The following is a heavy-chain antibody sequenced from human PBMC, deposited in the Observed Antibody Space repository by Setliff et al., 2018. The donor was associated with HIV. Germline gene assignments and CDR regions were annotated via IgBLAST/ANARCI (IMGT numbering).Heavy chain of an antibody. D-gene: IGHD6-13*01. CDR1: GFTSSSYW. Sequence: GESLKISCEASGFTSSSYWMHWVRQGPGKGLLWVSRINSDGSTKTYADSVKGRFSISRDNAKNTLYLQMDSLRAEDTAVYYCARSVISAGGKWGYYMDVWGKGTTVTVPS. J-gene: IGHJ6*03. V-gene: IGHV3-74*01. CDR3: ARSVISAGGKWGYYMDV. CDR2: INSDGSTK.